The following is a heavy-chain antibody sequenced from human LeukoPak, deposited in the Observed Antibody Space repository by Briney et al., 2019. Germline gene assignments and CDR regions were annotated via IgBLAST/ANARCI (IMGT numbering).Heavy chain of an antibody. Sequence: ASVKVSCKASGGTFSSYAISWVRQAPGQGLEWMGWISAYNGNTNYAQKLQGRVTMTTDTSTSTAYMELRSLRSDDTAVYYCARVYYDKAFDIWGQGTMVTVSS. J-gene: IGHJ3*02. CDR2: ISAYNGNT. V-gene: IGHV1-18*01. CDR1: GGTFSSYA. CDR3: ARVYYDKAFDI. D-gene: IGHD3-22*01.